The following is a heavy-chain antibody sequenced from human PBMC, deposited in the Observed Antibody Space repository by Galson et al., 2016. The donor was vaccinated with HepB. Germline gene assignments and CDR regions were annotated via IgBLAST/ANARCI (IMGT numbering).Heavy chain of an antibody. D-gene: IGHD1-7*01. J-gene: IGHJ4*02. CDR2: ISYDGSNK. V-gene: IGHV3-30*18. CDR3: AKAPNPGTTLYPLDY. CDR1: GFTFSHYG. Sequence: SLRLSCAASGFTFSHYGMHWVRQAPGKGLEWVAVISYDGSNKYSTESAKGRFTISRDNSKNTLFLQMNSLRVEDTAVYYCAKAPNPGTTLYPLDYWGQGSLVTVSS.